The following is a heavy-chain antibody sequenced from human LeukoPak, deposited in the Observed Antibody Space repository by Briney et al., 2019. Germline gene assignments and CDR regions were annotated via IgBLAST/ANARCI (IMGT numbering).Heavy chain of an antibody. V-gene: IGHV1-2*02. J-gene: IGHJ6*02. D-gene: IGHD6-6*01. Sequence: ASVKVSCKASGYTFTGYYMHWVRQAPGQGIEWMGWINPNSGGTNYAQKFQGRVTMTRDTSISTAYMELSRLRSDDTAVYYCARALYSSSSGLYYYYYVMDVWGQGTTVTVSS. CDR3: ARALYSSSSGLYYYYYVMDV. CDR1: GYTFTGYY. CDR2: INPNSGGT.